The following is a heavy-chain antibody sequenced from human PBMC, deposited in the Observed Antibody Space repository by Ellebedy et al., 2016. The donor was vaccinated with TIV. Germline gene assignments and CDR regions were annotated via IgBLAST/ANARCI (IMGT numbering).Heavy chain of an antibody. V-gene: IGHV3-9*01. CDR1: GFTFDDYA. CDR2: ISWNSGSI. Sequence: SLKISXAASGFTFDDYAMHWVRQAPGKGLEWVSGISWNSGSIGYADSVKGRFTISRDNAKNSLYLQMNSLRAEDTALYYCAKVPPLYSSSWYYFDYWGQGTLVTVSS. CDR3: AKVPPLYSSSWYYFDY. J-gene: IGHJ4*02. D-gene: IGHD6-13*01.